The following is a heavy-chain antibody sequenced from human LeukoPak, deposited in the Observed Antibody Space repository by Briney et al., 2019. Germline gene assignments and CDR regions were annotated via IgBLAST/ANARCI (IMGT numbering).Heavy chain of an antibody. CDR2: IYTSGST. CDR1: GGSISSYY. Sequence: PSETLSLTCTVSGGSISSYYWSWLRQPPGKGLEWIGYIYTSGSTNYNPSLKSRFTISVDTSKNQFSLTLSSVSAADTAFYYFAEHGGYCSSTSWHGESNWIDPWGQGTLVTVSS. J-gene: IGHJ5*02. CDR3: AEHGGYCSSTSWHGESNWIDP. V-gene: IGHV4-4*09. D-gene: IGHD2-2*01.